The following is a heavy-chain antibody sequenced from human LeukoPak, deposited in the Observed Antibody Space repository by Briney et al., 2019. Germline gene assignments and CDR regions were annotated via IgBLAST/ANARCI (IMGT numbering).Heavy chain of an antibody. CDR3: ARDPYKHNDFGNYGAFDI. CDR1: GFTFSSHW. D-gene: IGHD4-11*01. J-gene: IGHJ3*02. V-gene: IGHV3-7*01. Sequence: GGSLRLPCAASGFTFSSHWMTWVRQAPGKGLEWVANIKQDGSETQYVDSVKGRFTISRDNAKNSLYLQMNGLRAEDTAVYYCARDPYKHNDFGNYGAFDIWGQGTMVTVSS. CDR2: IKQDGSET.